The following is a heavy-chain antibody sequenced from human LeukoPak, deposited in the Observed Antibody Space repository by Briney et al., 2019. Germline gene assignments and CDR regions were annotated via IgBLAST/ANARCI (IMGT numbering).Heavy chain of an antibody. D-gene: IGHD3-22*01. Sequence: SETLSLTCAVSGASISSSYWSWIRQPPGKGLEWIGYINYSGNTRYNPSLESRVTISVDASNNQFSLRLSSVTAADTAFYYCARGYYDSRGYSNTFDIWGQGTLVTVSS. CDR1: GASISSSY. CDR3: ARGYYDSRGYSNTFDI. CDR2: INYSGNT. V-gene: IGHV4-59*01. J-gene: IGHJ3*02.